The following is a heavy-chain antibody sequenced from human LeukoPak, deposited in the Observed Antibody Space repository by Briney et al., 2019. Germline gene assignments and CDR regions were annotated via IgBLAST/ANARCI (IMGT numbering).Heavy chain of an antibody. D-gene: IGHD6-6*01. CDR3: ARGYSSSPEGLVGYYYMDV. CDR2: IIPIFGTA. J-gene: IGHJ6*03. V-gene: IGHV1-69*05. CDR1: GGTFSSYA. Sequence: GASVKVSCKASGGTFSSYAISWVRQAPGQGLEWMGGIIPIFGTANYAQKFQGRVTITTDESTSTAYMGLSSLRSEDTAVYYCARGYSSSPEGLVGYYYMDVWGKGTTVTVSS.